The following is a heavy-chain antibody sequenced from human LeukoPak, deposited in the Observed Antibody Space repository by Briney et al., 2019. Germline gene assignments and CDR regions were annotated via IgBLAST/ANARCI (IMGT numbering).Heavy chain of an antibody. D-gene: IGHD2-2*03. CDR3: VRDGYCGTTSCAGPL. CDR2: INTDGTTT. CDR1: GFTFSSYW. V-gene: IGHV3-74*01. J-gene: IGHJ4*02. Sequence: PGGSLRLSCAASGFTFSSYWMYWVRQAPGKGLGCVSRINTDGTTTNYADSVKGRFTVSRDNAKNILYLQMNSLRAEDTAVYYCVRDGYCGTTSCAGPLWGQGTLVTVSS.